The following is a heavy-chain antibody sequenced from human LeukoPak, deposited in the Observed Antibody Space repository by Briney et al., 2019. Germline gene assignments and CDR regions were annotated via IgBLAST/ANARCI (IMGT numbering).Heavy chain of an antibody. Sequence: ASVKVSCKASGYTFTSYGINWVRQAPGQGLEWMGWISAYNGNTNYAQKLQGRVTMTTDTSTSTAYMELRGLRSDDTAVYYCARGLAYYYGSGSYSNGMDVWGQGTTVTVSS. CDR1: GYTFTSYG. D-gene: IGHD3-10*01. CDR3: ARGLAYYYGSGSYSNGMDV. J-gene: IGHJ6*02. V-gene: IGHV1-18*01. CDR2: ISAYNGNT.